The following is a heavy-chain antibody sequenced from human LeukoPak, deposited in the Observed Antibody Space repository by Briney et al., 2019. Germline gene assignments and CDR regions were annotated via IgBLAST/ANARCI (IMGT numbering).Heavy chain of an antibody. V-gene: IGHV3-74*01. CDR3: SSGNSHAFDI. CDR2: INSDGSST. J-gene: IGHJ3*02. CDR1: GFTFSSHW. D-gene: IGHD4-23*01. Sequence: PGGSLRLSCAASGFTFSSHWMHWVRQAPGKGLVWVSRINSDGSSTSYADSVKGRFTISRDNAKNTLYLQMNNLRAEDTAVYYCSSGNSHAFDIWGQGTMVTVSS.